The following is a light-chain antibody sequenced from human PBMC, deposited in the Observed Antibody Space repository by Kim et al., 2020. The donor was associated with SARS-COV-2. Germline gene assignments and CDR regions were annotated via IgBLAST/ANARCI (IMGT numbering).Light chain of an antibody. Sequence: SSELTQDPAVSVALGQTVRITCQGDSLRKYYASWYQQKPGQAPLLVIYGKNNRPSGIPDRFSGSSSGNTASLTITGAQAEDEADYCCNSRDSSGNHWVFGGGTQLTVL. CDR3: NSRDSSGNHWV. CDR2: GKN. V-gene: IGLV3-19*01. J-gene: IGLJ3*02. CDR1: SLRKYY.